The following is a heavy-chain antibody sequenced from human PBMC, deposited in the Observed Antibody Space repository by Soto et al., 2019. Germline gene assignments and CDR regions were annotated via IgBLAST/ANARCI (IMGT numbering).Heavy chain of an antibody. CDR2: IKQDGSEK. D-gene: IGHD6-13*01. J-gene: IGHJ4*02. Sequence: GGSLRLSCAASGFTFSSYWMSWVRQAPGKGLELVANIKQDGSEKYYVDSVKGRFTISRDNAKNSLYLQMNSLRAEDTAVYYCAGGSSYSSFDYWGQGTLVTVSS. CDR3: AGGSSYSSFDY. CDR1: GFTFSSYW. V-gene: IGHV3-7*01.